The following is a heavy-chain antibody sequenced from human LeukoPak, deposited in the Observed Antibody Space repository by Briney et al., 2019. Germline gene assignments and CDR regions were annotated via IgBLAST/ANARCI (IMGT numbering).Heavy chain of an antibody. CDR2: INAGNGNT. J-gene: IGHJ4*02. D-gene: IGHD3-3*01. Sequence: ASVKVSCKASGYTFTSYAMHWVRQAPGQRLEWMGWINAGNGNTKYSQKFQGRVTMTRDTSTSTVYMELSSLRSEDTAVYYCARWRPQNFDYWGQGTLVTVSS. V-gene: IGHV1-3*01. CDR3: ARWRPQNFDY. CDR1: GYTFTSYA.